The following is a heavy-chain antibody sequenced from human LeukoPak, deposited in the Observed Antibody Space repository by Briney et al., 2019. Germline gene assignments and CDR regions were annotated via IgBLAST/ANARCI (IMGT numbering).Heavy chain of an antibody. CDR2: INHSGST. CDR3: ARGPGSSSSWYPDYFDY. Sequence: SETLSLTCAVYGGSFSGYYWSWIRQPPGKGLEWIGEINHSGSTNYNPSLKSRVTISVDTSKNQFSLKLSSVTAADTAVYYCARGPGSSSSWYPDYFDYWGQGTLVTVSS. V-gene: IGHV4-34*01. D-gene: IGHD6-13*01. CDR1: GGSFSGYY. J-gene: IGHJ4*02.